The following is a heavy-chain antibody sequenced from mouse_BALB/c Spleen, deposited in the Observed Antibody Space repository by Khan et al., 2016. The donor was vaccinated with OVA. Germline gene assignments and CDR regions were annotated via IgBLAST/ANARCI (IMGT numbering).Heavy chain of an antibody. Sequence: VQLQQPGAELVKPAASLKLSCTASGYNIKDIYIHWVKQRPEKGLERIRRTDPANGNTKYDPKFQGKATITADTSSNTAYLQLSSLTSEGTAVYYCRISTINAWGQGTTLTVSS. CDR3: RISTINA. CDR2: TDPANGNT. J-gene: IGHJ2*01. V-gene: IGHV14-3*02. CDR1: GYNIKDIY.